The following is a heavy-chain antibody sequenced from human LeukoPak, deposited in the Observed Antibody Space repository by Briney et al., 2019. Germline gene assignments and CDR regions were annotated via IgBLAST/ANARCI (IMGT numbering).Heavy chain of an antibody. CDR3: ARGGHCSSTSCYKFVY. V-gene: IGHV4-34*01. CDR1: GGSFSGYY. CDR2: INHSVSN. Sequence: SETMSLTCAVYGGSFSGYYWSWIRQPPGKGLEWIGEINHSVSNNYNPSLKSRVTISVDTSKNQFSLKLSFVTAADTAVYYGARGGHCSSTSCYKFVYWGQEALVTVSS. J-gene: IGHJ4*02. D-gene: IGHD2-2*02.